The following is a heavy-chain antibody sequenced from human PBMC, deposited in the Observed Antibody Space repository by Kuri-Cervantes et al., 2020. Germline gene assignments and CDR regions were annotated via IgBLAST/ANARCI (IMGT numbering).Heavy chain of an antibody. CDR3: ARDFYVDWFDP. Sequence: GESLKISCAASGFTFSSYSMNWVRQAPGKGLEWVSSISSSSSYIYYAGSVKGRFTISRDNSKNTLYLQMNSLRAEDTAVYYCARDFYVDWFDPWGQGTLVTVSS. CDR1: GFTFSSYS. V-gene: IGHV3-21*01. D-gene: IGHD3-16*01. J-gene: IGHJ5*02. CDR2: ISSSSSYI.